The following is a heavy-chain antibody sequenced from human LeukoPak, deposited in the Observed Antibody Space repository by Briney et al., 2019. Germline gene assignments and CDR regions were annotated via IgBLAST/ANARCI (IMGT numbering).Heavy chain of an antibody. CDR3: AKLGYCTSTSCQTHDSFDI. Sequence: GGSVRLSCAASGFTFSSYGMEWVRQAPGKGLEWVAFIRNDGSNKYYGKSVKGRLTISRDNSKNTLYLQMNSLRAEDTAMYYCAKLGYCTSTSCQTHDSFDIWGQGTRVTVSS. CDR1: GFTFSSYG. D-gene: IGHD2-2*01. CDR2: IRNDGSNK. J-gene: IGHJ3*02. V-gene: IGHV3-30*02.